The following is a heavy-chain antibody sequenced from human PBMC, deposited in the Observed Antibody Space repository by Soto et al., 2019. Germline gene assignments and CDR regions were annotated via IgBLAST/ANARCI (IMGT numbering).Heavy chain of an antibody. CDR2: IGNDPSYL. D-gene: IGHD3-16*01. CDR3: VKGGWLDF. Sequence: PGGSLRLSCEASGFSFSRHSMNWVRQAPGKGLEWVSSIGNDPSYLYYADAVKGRFTISRDNSKHTLYLQMNSLTAEDTAVYACVKGGWLDFWGQGTLVTVSS. J-gene: IGHJ5*01. V-gene: IGHV3-21*04. CDR1: GFSFSRHS.